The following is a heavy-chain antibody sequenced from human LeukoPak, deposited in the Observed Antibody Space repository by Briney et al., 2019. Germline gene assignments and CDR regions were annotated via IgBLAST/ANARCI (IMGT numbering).Heavy chain of an antibody. CDR3: AIVITMVRGVPGAYYYYYYMDV. Sequence: PGGSLRLSCAASGFTFSSYEMNWVRQAPGKGLEWVSYISSSGSTIYYADSVKGRLTISRDRAKNSLYLQMNSLRAEDTAVYYCAIVITMVRGVPGAYYYYYYMDVWGKGTTVAVSS. D-gene: IGHD3-10*01. V-gene: IGHV3-48*03. CDR1: GFTFSSYE. J-gene: IGHJ6*03. CDR2: ISSSGSTI.